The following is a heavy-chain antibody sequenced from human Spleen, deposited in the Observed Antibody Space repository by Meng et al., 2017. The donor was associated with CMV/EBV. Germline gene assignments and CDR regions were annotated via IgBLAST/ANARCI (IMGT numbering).Heavy chain of an antibody. D-gene: IGHD3-3*01. CDR3: ARGVDFLSNDRPFDF. J-gene: IGHJ4*02. V-gene: IGHV4-59*01. CDR2: VYYSGTT. CDR1: GGSISGYY. Sequence: SETLSLTCTVSGGSISGYYWSWIRQPPGRGLEWIAYVYYSGTTNYNPSLKSRLTISVDTSRNQFSLNLTSVTAADTAVYYCARGVDFLSNDRPFDFWGQGTLVTVSS.